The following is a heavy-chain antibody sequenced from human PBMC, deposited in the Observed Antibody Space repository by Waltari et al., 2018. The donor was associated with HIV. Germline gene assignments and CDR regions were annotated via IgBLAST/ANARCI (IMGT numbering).Heavy chain of an antibody. J-gene: IGHJ3*02. CDR1: GGSISTSGYY. D-gene: IGHD2-15*01. CDR2: IYYSGIT. CDR3: ARRPYCSSASCYPSDARGAFDI. Sequence: QLQLQQSGPGLVKPSEPLSLICTVSGGSISTSGYYWGWCRHPPGKGLEWIGSIYYSGITYYNPSLKSRVTISADTSRNQFSLWLSSVTAADTAVYYCARRPYCSSASCYPSDARGAFDIWGQGTMVTVSS. V-gene: IGHV4-39*01.